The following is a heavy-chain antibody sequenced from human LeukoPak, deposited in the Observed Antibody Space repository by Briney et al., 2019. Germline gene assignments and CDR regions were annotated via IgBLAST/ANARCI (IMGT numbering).Heavy chain of an antibody. V-gene: IGHV3-23*01. J-gene: IGHJ4*02. CDR1: GFTFSSYA. CDR2: ISGSGGST. CDR3: VSSRFMITFGELIVFEY. Sequence: GGSLRRSCAASGFTFSSYAMSWVRQAPGKGLEWVSAISGSGGSTYYADSVKGRFTISRDNAKNSVFLQMSSLRDEDTAVYFCVSSRFMITFGELIVFEYWGQGTLVTVSS. D-gene: IGHD3-16*02.